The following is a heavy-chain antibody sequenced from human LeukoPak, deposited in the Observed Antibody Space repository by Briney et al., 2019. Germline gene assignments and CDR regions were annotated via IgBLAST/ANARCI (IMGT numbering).Heavy chain of an antibody. V-gene: IGHV5-51*01. CDR1: GYSFTSYW. CDR3: ARQDADDYYYYGMDV. CDR2: IYPGDSDT. J-gene: IGHJ6*02. Sequence: GESLKISCKGSGYSFTSYWIGWVRQMPGKGLEWMGIIYPGDSDTRYSPSFQGQVTISADKSISTAYLQWSSLKASDTAMYYCARQDADDYYYYGMDVWGQGTTVTVSS.